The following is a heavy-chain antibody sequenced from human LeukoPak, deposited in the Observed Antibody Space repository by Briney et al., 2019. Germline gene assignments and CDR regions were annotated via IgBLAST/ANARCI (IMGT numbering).Heavy chain of an antibody. CDR2: IYPDDSDT. CDR3: ARLGNSSFFD. J-gene: IGHJ4*02. V-gene: IGHV5-51*01. Sequence: GESLKISCKGSGYSFSSYWIGWVRQMPGKGLEWMGIIYPDDSDTRFSPSFQGQVTISADKSISTAYLQWSSLKASDTAMYYCARLGNSSFFDWGQGTLVTISS. CDR1: GYSFSSYW. D-gene: IGHD6-6*01.